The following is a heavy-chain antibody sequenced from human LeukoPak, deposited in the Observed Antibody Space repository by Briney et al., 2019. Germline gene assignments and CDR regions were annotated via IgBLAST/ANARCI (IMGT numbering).Heavy chain of an antibody. Sequence: SETLSLTCTVSGGSISSYYWSWIRQPPGKGLEWIGEVDPNGTANYNPSLKSRVTVSVDTSKNQFSLNLNSVTAADTAVYYCARGRSYEYGDYDYWGQGTLVTVSS. D-gene: IGHD4-17*01. CDR3: ARGRSYEYGDYDY. J-gene: IGHJ4*02. V-gene: IGHV4-34*01. CDR1: GGSISSYY. CDR2: VDPNGTA.